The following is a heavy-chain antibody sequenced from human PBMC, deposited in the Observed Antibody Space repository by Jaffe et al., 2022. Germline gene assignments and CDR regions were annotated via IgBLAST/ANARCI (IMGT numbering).Heavy chain of an antibody. D-gene: IGHD3-16*02. V-gene: IGHV2-26*01. CDR1: GFSLSNARMG. CDR2: IFSNDEK. CDR3: ARIRRTYDYIWGSYRERPEYFQH. Sequence: QVTLKESGPVLVKPTETLTLTCTVSGFSLSNARMGVSWIRQPPGKALEWLAHIFSNDEKSYSTSLKSRLTISKDTSKSQVVLTMTNMDPVDTATYYCARIRRTYDYIWGSYRERPEYFQHWGQGTLVTVSS. J-gene: IGHJ1*01.